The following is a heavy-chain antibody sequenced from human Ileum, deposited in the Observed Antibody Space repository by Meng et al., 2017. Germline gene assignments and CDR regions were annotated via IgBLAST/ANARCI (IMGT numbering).Heavy chain of an antibody. V-gene: IGHV4-30-4*08. J-gene: IGHJ4*02. CDR1: GGSISDGNYY. Sequence: VQLQESGPGLVKPSQTLSLTCTVSGGSISDGNYYWTWIRQPPGKGLEWIGYIFYTGATYSNPSLKSRVTVSLDTSKSQFSLKLSSVTAADTAIYYCVSERRRSYFFDYWGQGTLVTVSS. CDR3: VSERRRSYFFDY. CDR2: IFYTGAT.